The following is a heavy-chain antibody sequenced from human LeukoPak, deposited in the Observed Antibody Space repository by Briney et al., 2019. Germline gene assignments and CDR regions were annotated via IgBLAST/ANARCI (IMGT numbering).Heavy chain of an antibody. CDR3: TRAITYFYGSVTYDWFDS. J-gene: IGHJ5*01. Sequence: GGSLRLSCAASGFTFSDYYMSWIRQAPGKGLEWVSYISSSGSTIYYADSVKGRFTISRDNAKNMVYLQMNSLRADDTAIYYCTRAITYFYGSVTYDWFDSWGQGTRVTVSS. CDR2: ISSSGSTI. V-gene: IGHV3-11*04. CDR1: GFTFSDYY. D-gene: IGHD3-10*01.